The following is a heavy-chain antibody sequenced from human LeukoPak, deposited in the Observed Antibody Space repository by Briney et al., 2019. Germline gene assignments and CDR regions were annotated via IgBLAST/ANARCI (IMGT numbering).Heavy chain of an antibody. Sequence: SETLSLTCAVYGGSFSGYYWSWIRQPPGKGLEWIGEINHSGSTNYNPSLKSRVTISVDTSKNQFSLKLSSVTAADTAVYYCARARTTVRFDPWGQGTLATVSS. CDR3: ARARTTVRFDP. J-gene: IGHJ5*02. D-gene: IGHD4-11*01. CDR2: INHSGST. CDR1: GGSFSGYY. V-gene: IGHV4-34*01.